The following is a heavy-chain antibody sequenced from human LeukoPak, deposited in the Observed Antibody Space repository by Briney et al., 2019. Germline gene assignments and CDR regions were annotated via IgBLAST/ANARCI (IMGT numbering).Heavy chain of an antibody. CDR1: GYTFTSYG. CDR3: ARGSDWFDS. CDR2: IIPIFDTT. Sequence: GASVKVSCKASGYTFTSYGISWVRQAPGHGLEWMGGIIPIFDTTNYAQNFQGRVTITADKSTSTTYMELSSLTSEDTALYYCARGSDWFDSWGQGTLVTVSS. V-gene: IGHV1-69*06. J-gene: IGHJ5*01.